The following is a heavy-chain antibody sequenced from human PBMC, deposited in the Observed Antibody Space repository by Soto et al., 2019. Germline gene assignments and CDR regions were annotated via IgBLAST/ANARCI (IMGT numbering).Heavy chain of an antibody. J-gene: IGHJ4*02. V-gene: IGHV1-24*01. Sequence: ASVKVSCKVSGYTLTELSMHWVRQAPGKGLEWMGGFDPEDGETIYAQKFQGRVTMTEDTSTDTAYMELSSLRSEDTAVYYCATDRRYCSGGSCYSAYFDYWGQGTLVTVSS. CDR3: ATDRRYCSGGSCYSAYFDY. D-gene: IGHD2-15*01. CDR1: GYTLTELS. CDR2: FDPEDGET.